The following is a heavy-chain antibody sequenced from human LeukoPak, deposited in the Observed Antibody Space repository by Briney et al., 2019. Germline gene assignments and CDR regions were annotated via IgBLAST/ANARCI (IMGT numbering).Heavy chain of an antibody. D-gene: IGHD5-24*01. J-gene: IGHJ4*02. Sequence: PGGSLRLSCAASGFTFSSYSMNWVRQAPGKGLEWVSSISSSSSYIYYADSVKGRFTISGDNAKNSLYLQMNSLRAEDTAVYYCARARDGYNLGGFDYWGQGTLVTVSS. CDR1: GFTFSSYS. CDR3: ARARDGYNLGGFDY. CDR2: ISSSSSYI. V-gene: IGHV3-21*01.